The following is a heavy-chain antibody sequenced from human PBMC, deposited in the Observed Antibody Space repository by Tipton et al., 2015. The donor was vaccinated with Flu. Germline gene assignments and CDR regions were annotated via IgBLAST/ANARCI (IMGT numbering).Heavy chain of an antibody. D-gene: IGHD1-26*01. CDR3: ARGSYGELLYFDY. CDR1: GGSITSYY. CDR2: IYYSGST. J-gene: IGHJ4*02. Sequence: TLSLTCTVSGGSITSYYWSWIRQPPGKGLEWIGYIYYSGSTNYNPSLKSRVTISVDTSKNQFSLKLSSVTAADTAVYYCARGSYGELLYFDYWGQGTLGIVSS. V-gene: IGHV4-59*08.